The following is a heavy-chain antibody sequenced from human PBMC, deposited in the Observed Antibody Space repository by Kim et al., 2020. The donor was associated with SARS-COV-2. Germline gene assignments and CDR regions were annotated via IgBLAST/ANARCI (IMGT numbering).Heavy chain of an antibody. CDR2: IGTAGDS. Sequence: GSLRLSCAASGFTFSSYDMHWVRQGTGKGLECVSSIGTAGDSYYAGSVKGRFTISRENAKNSLYLQVSSLSAGDTAVYFCARGGDILTGWARGMDVWGQGTTVTVSS. CDR3: ARGGDILTGWARGMDV. V-gene: IGHV3-13*01. D-gene: IGHD3-9*01. J-gene: IGHJ6*02. CDR1: GFTFSSYD.